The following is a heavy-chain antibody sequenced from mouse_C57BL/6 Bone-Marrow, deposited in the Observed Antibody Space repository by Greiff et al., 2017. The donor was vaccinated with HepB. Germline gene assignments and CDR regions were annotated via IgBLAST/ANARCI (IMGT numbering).Heavy chain of an antibody. CDR1: GFNIKDDY. CDR3: TTRYAWFAY. V-gene: IGHV14-4*01. CDR2: IDPENGDT. J-gene: IGHJ3*01. Sequence: VQLQQSGAELVRPGASVKLSCTASGFNIKDDYMHWVKQRPEQGLEWIGWIDPENGDTEYASKFQGKATITADTSSNTAYLQLSSLTSEDTAVYYGTTRYAWFAYWGQGTLVTVSA.